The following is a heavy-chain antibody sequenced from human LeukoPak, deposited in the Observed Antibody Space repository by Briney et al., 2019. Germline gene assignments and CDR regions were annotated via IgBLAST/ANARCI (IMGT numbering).Heavy chain of an antibody. V-gene: IGHV3-23*01. D-gene: IGHD2-21*01. J-gene: IGHJ4*02. CDR1: KLTFHTYL. Sequence: GGSLRLSCAGSKLTFHTYLMSWVRLAPGKGLEWVSSISGSGATTDYADSVKGRFTISRDNVNKTLYLEMSSLRAEDTAVYFCAKDPRAMGPYFFDDWGQGALVTVSS. CDR3: AKDPRAMGPYFFDD. CDR2: ISGSGATT.